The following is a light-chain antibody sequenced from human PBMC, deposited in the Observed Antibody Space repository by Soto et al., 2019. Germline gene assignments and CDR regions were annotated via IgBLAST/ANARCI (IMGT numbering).Light chain of an antibody. V-gene: IGKV3-20*01. CDR2: GAS. CDR3: HQYDTSPRT. CDR1: QTISNM. J-gene: IGKJ1*01. Sequence: EVVMTQSPATLSVSPGDKVSLSCRANQTISNMLAWYQQKPGQAPRLLIYGASSRATGIPDRFSGSGSGTDFTLTISRLEPEDFAVYYCHQYDTSPRTFGQGTKVDI.